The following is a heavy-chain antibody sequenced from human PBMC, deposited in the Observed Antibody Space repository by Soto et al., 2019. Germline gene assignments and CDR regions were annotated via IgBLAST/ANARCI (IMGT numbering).Heavy chain of an antibody. Sequence: QVQLVESGGGVVQPGTSLRLSGVASGFTFTYGIHWVRQAPGKGLEWVAITWYDGSTKYYADSVKGRFAISRDNSKNTLYLQMSSLRAEDTAVYYCARDGSDTMVAYYFDYWGQGTLVTVSS. CDR3: ARDGSDTMVAYYFDY. CDR2: TWYDGSTK. D-gene: IGHD3-10*01. CDR1: GFTFTYG. V-gene: IGHV3-33*01. J-gene: IGHJ4*02.